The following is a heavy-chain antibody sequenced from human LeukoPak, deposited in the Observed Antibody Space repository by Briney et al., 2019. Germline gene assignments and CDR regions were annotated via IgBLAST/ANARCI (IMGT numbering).Heavy chain of an antibody. J-gene: IGHJ6*02. V-gene: IGHV1-18*01. D-gene: IGHD3-16*01. Sequence: ASVKVSCKASGYTFTSYGISWVRQAPGQGLEWMGWISAYNGNTNYAQKLQGRVTITTDTSTSTAYMELRSLRSDDTAVYYCARLGAYYYYGMDVWGQGTTVTVSS. CDR3: ARLGAYYYYGMDV. CDR1: GYTFTSYG. CDR2: ISAYNGNT.